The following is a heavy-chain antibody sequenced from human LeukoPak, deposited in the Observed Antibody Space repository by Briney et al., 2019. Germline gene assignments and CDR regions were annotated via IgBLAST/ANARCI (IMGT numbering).Heavy chain of an antibody. J-gene: IGHJ4*02. V-gene: IGHV3-11*01. CDR1: GFTFSDYY. Sequence: PGGSLRLSCAASGFTFSDYYMSWIRQAPGKGLEWVSYISSSGSTIFYADSVKGRFTLSRHNDKHSLYLQINSQVAEDPGVYFCARSLDFWPGFDYWGQGTLVTVSS. CDR3: ARSLDFWPGFDY. CDR2: ISSSGSTI. D-gene: IGHD3-3*01.